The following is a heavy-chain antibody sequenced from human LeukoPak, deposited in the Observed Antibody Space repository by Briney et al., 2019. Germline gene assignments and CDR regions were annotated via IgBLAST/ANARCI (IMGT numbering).Heavy chain of an antibody. D-gene: IGHD5-18*01. V-gene: IGHV3-30*04. CDR1: GFTFSSYV. CDR2: ISYDGSNE. CDR3: AQDRAYIQFYF. Sequence: GGSLRLSCAASGFTFSSYVMHWVRQAPGKGLEWVAIISYDGSNEYYADSVKGRFTISRDNSKNTVYLQVNSLRAEDTALYYCAQDRAYIQFYFWGQGTLVTVSS. J-gene: IGHJ4*02.